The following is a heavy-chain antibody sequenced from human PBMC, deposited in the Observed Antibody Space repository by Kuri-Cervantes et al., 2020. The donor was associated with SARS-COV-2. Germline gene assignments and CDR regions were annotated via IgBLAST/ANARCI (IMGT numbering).Heavy chain of an antibody. D-gene: IGHD5-18*01. J-gene: IGHJ4*02. CDR1: GFTFSNSD. V-gene: IGHV3-19*01. Sequence: GGSLRLSCAASGFTFSNSDMNWVRQAPGKGLEWVSGVSWNGSRTHYADSVKGRFIISRDNSKNTLYPQMNSLRAEDTAVYYCARDGAGSNYGFDYWGQGTLVTVSS. CDR2: VSWNGSRT. CDR3: ARDGAGSNYGFDY.